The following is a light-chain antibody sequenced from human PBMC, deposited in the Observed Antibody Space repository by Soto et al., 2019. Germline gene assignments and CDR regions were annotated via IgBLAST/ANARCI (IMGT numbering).Light chain of an antibody. CDR1: QSISHF. V-gene: IGKV1-5*01. Sequence: DIQMTQSPSTLSASVGDRVTITFRASQSISHFLAWYQQKPGKVPKYLIQSASSLQSGVPSTFSGSGSGTEFTLTISSLQPDDFATYYCQHYNSYSEAFGQGTKVDIK. J-gene: IGKJ1*01. CDR3: QHYNSYSEA. CDR2: SAS.